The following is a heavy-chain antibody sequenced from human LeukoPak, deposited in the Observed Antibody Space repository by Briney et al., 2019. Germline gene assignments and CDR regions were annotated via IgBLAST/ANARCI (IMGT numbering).Heavy chain of an antibody. V-gene: IGHV3-30-3*01. CDR3: AREIEYYGSGSYYIGY. Sequence: QPGGSLRLSCAASGFTFSNYAVHWVRQAPAKGLEWVAVISHHINNKYYADSVKGRFIISRDNSKSTLYLQMNSLRVEYTALYYCAREIEYYGSGSYYIGYWGQGTLVTVSS. CDR2: ISHHINNK. J-gene: IGHJ4*02. D-gene: IGHD3-10*01. CDR1: GFTFSNYA.